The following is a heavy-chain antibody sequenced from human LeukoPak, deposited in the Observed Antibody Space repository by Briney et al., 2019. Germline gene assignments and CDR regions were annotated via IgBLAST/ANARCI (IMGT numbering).Heavy chain of an antibody. D-gene: IGHD2-8*01. V-gene: IGHV4-34*01. CDR3: ASHPGYCTNGVCRGWFDP. CDR2: INHSGST. Sequence: SETLSLTCAVYGGSFSGYYWSWIRQPPGKGLERIGEINHSGSTNYNPSLKSRVTISVDTSKNQFSLKLSSVTAADTAVYYCASHPGYCTNGVCRGWFDPWGQGTLVTVSS. CDR1: GGSFSGYY. J-gene: IGHJ5*02.